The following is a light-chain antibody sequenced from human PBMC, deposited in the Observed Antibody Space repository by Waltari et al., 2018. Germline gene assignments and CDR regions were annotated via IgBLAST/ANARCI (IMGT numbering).Light chain of an antibody. CDR1: SSDIGCYNY. CDR3: SSYTSGGTYV. V-gene: IGLV2-14*03. Sequence: QSALPQPASVSGSPGQSITIYCTGTSSDIGCYNYVPWYQHFPGKAPRLIIHDVTGRPSGVSTRFSGSKSGNTASLTISGLQAADEADYYCSSYTSGGTYVFGTGTQVTVL. CDR2: DVT. J-gene: IGLJ1*01.